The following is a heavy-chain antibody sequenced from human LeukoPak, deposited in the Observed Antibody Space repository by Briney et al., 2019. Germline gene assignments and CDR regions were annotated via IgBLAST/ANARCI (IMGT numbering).Heavy chain of an antibody. CDR3: ASDLSGWAYFDY. J-gene: IGHJ4*02. Sequence: SETLSLTCTVSGGSISSYYWSWIRQPPGKGLEWIGYIYYSGSTNYNPSLKSRVTISVDTSKNQFSLKLSSVTAADTAVYYCASDLSGWAYFDYWGQGTLVTVSS. D-gene: IGHD6-19*01. CDR2: IYYSGST. CDR1: GGSISSYY. V-gene: IGHV4-59*01.